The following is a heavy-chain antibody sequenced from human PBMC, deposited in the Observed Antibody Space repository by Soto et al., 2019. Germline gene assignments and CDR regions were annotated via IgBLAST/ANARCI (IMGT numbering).Heavy chain of an antibody. J-gene: IGHJ5*02. CDR2: INHSGST. CDR3: ARAYCGGDCYRHWFDP. Sequence: SETLSLTCAVYGGSFSGYHWSWIRQPPGKGLEWIGEINHSGSTNYNPSLKSRVTISVDTSKNQFSLKLSSVTAADTAVYYCARAYCGGDCYRHWFDPWGQGTLVTVS. D-gene: IGHD2-21*02. V-gene: IGHV4-34*01. CDR1: GGSFSGYH.